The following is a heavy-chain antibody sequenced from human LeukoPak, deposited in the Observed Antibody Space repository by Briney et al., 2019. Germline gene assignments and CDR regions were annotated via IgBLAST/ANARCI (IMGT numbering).Heavy chain of an antibody. J-gene: IGHJ4*02. CDR2: IYYSGST. CDR3: ARDVRDSSGYYLRIFGY. D-gene: IGHD3-22*01. V-gene: IGHV4-59*02. Sequence: SETLSLTCTVSGDSVSTYYWSWIRQPPGKGLEWIGYIYYSGSTTYNPSLKSRVTISVDTSKNQFSLKLSSVTAADTAVYYCARDVRDSSGYYLRIFGYWGQGNLVTVSS. CDR1: GDSVSTYY.